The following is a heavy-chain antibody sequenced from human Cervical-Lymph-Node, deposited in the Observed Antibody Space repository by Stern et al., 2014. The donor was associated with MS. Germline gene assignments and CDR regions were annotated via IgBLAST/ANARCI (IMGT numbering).Heavy chain of an antibody. J-gene: IGHJ5*02. D-gene: IGHD1-26*01. CDR3: ATTRWDLFTWNWFDP. CDR1: GGSISSSGYY. V-gene: IGHV4-61*02. CDR2: IHDSGST. Sequence: VQLVQSGPGLVKPSQTLSLTCTVSGGSISSSGYYWSWLRQPADKGLEWIGRIHDSGSTYYNPSLKSRVTISMDPATQQFSLKLPSVTAADTAVYYCATTRWDLFTWNWFDPWGQGTLVTVSS.